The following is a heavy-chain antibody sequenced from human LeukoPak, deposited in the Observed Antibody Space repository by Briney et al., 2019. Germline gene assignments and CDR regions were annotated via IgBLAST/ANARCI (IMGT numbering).Heavy chain of an antibody. V-gene: IGHV6-1*01. D-gene: IGHD3-10*01. CDR1: GDSLSSNSAA. J-gene: IGHJ4*02. Sequence: SQTLSLTCALSGDSLSSNSAAWHWIRQSPSRGLEWLGRTYYRSTLYNDYPVSVKSPISINPDTSKNQFYMQLNSVTPEETAVYYCAREGFSMVRGVIITDNFDYWGQGTLVTVSS. CDR3: AREGFSMVRGVIITDNFDY. CDR2: TYYRSTLYN.